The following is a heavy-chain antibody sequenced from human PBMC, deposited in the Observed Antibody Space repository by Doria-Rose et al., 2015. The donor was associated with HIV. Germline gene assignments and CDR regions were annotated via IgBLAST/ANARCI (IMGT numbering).Heavy chain of an antibody. CDR3: ARDRRITTSSWYFFDY. CDR2: ISSSDSTI. V-gene: IGHV3-11*04. J-gene: IGHJ4*02. Sequence: SWIRQTPGKGLEWISYISSSDSTIYYADSVKGRFTISRDNAKNSLYLHMNSLRADDTAVYYCARDRRITTSSWYFFDYWGQGTLVTVSS. D-gene: IGHD6-13*01.